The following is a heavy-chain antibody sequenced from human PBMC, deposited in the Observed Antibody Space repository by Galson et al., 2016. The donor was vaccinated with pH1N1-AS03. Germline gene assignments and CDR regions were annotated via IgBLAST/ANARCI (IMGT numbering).Heavy chain of an antibody. D-gene: IGHD5-12*01. J-gene: IGHJ4*02. CDR3: ARGWLARGFDY. CDR2: TYYNSKWFF. CDR1: GDSVSVNSGG. Sequence: CAISGDSVSVNSGGWNWIRQSPSRGLERLGRTYYNSKWFFDYAISVRSRITINSDISKNQFSLQLNSVTPEDTALYYCARGWLARGFDYWGQGTQVTVSS. V-gene: IGHV6-1*01.